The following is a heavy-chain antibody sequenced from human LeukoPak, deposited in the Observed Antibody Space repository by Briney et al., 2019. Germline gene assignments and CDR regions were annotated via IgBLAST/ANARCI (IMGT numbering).Heavy chain of an antibody. CDR2: FDPEDGET. D-gene: IGHD3-10*01. J-gene: IGHJ4*02. V-gene: IGHV1-24*01. CDR1: GYTLTELA. CDR3: ATMNVLLWFGELWDY. Sequence: ASVKVSCKVSGYTLTELAMHWVRQAPGKGLEWMGGFDPEDGETIYAQKFQGRVTMTEDTSTDAAYMELSSLRSEDTAVYYCATMNVLLWFGELWDYWGQGTLVTVSS.